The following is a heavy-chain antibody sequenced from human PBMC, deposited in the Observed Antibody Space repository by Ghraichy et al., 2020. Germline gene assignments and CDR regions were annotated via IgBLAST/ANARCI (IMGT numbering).Heavy chain of an antibody. D-gene: IGHD3-3*01. CDR1: GFTFDDYA. J-gene: IGHJ4*02. V-gene: IGHV3-9*01. CDR2: ISWNSGSI. Sequence: GGSLRLSCAASGFTFDDYAMHWVRQAPGKGLEWVSGISWNSGSIGYADSVKGRFTISRDNAKNSLYLQMNSLRAEDTALYYCAKSSGRFLEWLSYFDYWGQGTLVTVSS. CDR3: AKSSGRFLEWLSYFDY.